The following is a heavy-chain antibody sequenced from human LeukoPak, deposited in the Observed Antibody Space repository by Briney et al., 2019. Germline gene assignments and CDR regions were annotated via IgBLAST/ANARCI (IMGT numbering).Heavy chain of an antibody. CDR3: ARGNAATGTYGSGSYYLLLYFDY. D-gene: IGHD3-10*01. V-gene: IGHV4-61*02. CDR1: GGSISSGSYY. Sequence: SETLSLTCTVSGGSISSGSYYWSWIRQPAGKGLEWIGRIYTSGSTNYNPSLKSRVTISVDTSKNQFSLKLSFVTAADTAVYYCARGNAATGTYGSGSYYLLLYFDYWGQGTLVTVSS. J-gene: IGHJ4*02. CDR2: IYTSGST.